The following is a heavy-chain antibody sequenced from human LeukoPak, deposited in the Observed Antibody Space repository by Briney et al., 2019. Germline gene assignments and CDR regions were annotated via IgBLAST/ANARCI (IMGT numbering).Heavy chain of an antibody. CDR3: ARGGSYVWGSYRLKSWFDP. V-gene: IGHV4-61*01. Sequence: SETLSLTCTVSGDSISSRNYYWNWIRQPPGKGLEWIGFIYYSGTTNYNPSLKSRVTISVDTSKNQFSLKLSSVTAADTAVYYCARGGSYVWGSYRLKSWFDPWGQGTLVTVSS. J-gene: IGHJ5*02. D-gene: IGHD3-16*02. CDR2: IYYSGTT. CDR1: GDSISSRNYY.